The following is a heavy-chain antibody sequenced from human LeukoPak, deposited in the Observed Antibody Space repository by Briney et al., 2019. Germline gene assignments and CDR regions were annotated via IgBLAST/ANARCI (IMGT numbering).Heavy chain of an antibody. Sequence: GGSLGLSCAASGFTFSSYSMNWVRQAPGKGLEWVSAISVSGNTYHADSVKGRFTISRDSSKNTLYLQMNRLRAEDAAVYYCAKAPVTTCSGAYCYPFDYWGQGTLVTVSS. D-gene: IGHD2-21*01. V-gene: IGHV3-23*01. CDR1: GFTFSSYS. CDR2: ISVSGNT. CDR3: AKAPVTTCSGAYCYPFDY. J-gene: IGHJ4*02.